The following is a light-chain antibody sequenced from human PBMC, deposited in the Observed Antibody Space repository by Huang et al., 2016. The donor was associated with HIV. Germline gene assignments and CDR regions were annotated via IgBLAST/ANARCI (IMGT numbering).Light chain of an antibody. V-gene: IGKV3-15*01. J-gene: IGKJ2*01. Sequence: EIVMTQSPATLSVSPGDRATLSCRASQSVYTHLAWDQQKPGRAPRLLIYGASTRATGFPARFSGSGSGTEFTLTISSLQSEDFAVYYCQQYYNWPRTFGQGTKLEF. CDR3: QQYYNWPRT. CDR1: QSVYTH. CDR2: GAS.